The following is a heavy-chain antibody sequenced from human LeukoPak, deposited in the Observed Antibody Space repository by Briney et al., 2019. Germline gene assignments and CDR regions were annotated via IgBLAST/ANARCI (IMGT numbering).Heavy chain of an antibody. J-gene: IGHJ4*02. D-gene: IGHD3-10*01. Sequence: ASVKVSCKASGGTFSSYAISWVRQAPGQGLEWMGWINPNSGGTNYAQKFQGRVTMTRDTSISTAYMELSRLRSDDTAVYYCARGGRVTMVRGVITVGYWGQGTLVTVSS. V-gene: IGHV1-2*02. CDR2: INPNSGGT. CDR3: ARGGRVTMVRGVITVGY. CDR1: GGTFSSYA.